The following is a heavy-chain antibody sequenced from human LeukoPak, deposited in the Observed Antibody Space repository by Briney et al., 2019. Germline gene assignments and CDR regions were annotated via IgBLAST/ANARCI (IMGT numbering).Heavy chain of an antibody. CDR2: IDHSGST. CDR1: GYSINSGYF. V-gene: IGHV4-38-2*01. J-gene: IGHJ4*02. D-gene: IGHD1-26*01. CDR3: VRNGGYGRFDY. Sequence: SETLSLTCAVSGYSINSGYFWGWIRRPPGEGPEWIGTIDHSGSTYYDPSLKSRVTISVDTSKNQFSLTLSSVTAADTAFYCCVRNGGYGRFDYWGEGTLVTVSS.